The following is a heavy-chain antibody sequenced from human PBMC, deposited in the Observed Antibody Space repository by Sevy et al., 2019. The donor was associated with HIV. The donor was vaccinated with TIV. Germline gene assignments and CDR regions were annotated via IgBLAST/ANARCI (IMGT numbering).Heavy chain of an antibody. V-gene: IGHV3-30-3*01. J-gene: IGHJ4*02. CDR3: ASWRTDYGDEGV. CDR2: ISYDGSNK. Sequence: GGSLRLSCAASGFTFSSYAMHWVRQAPGKGLEWVAVISYDGSNKYYADSVKGRFTISRDNSKNTLYLQMNSLRAEDMAVYYCASWRTDYGDEGVWGQGTLVTVSS. D-gene: IGHD4-17*01. CDR1: GFTFSSYA.